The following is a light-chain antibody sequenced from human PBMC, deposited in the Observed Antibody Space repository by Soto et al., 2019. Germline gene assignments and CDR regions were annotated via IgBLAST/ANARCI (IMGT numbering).Light chain of an antibody. CDR2: AAS. CDR1: QGINNY. Sequence: DIQMTQSPSSLSASVGDRVTSTCRASQGINNYLAWHQQKPGKVPKLLIYAASTLQSGVPSRFSGSGSGTDFTLTISSLQPEDAATYYCQKYNSAPWTFGQGTKLDIK. CDR3: QKYNSAPWT. J-gene: IGKJ1*01. V-gene: IGKV1-27*01.